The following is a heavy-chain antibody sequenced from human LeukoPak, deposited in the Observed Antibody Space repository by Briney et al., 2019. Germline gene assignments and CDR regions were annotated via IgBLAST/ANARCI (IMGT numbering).Heavy chain of an antibody. CDR3: AKSNDILTGSPRWGHYYFDY. CDR2: ISSSGSTI. J-gene: IGHJ4*02. D-gene: IGHD3-9*01. V-gene: IGHV3-48*03. Sequence: GGSLRLSCAASGFTFSSYEMNWVRQAPGKGLEWVSYISSSGSTIYYADSVKGRFTISRDNSRNTLYLQMNSLRAEDTAVYYCAKSNDILTGSPRWGHYYFDYWGQGTLVTVSS. CDR1: GFTFSSYE.